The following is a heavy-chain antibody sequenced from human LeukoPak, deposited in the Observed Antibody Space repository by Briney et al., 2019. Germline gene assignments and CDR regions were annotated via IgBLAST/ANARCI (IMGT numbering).Heavy chain of an antibody. CDR2: IYYSGST. CDR3: ASGPAGTISYYYYYGMDV. V-gene: IGHV4-59*08. Sequence: IPSETLSLTCTVSGGSISSYYWSWIRQPPGKGLEWIGYIYYSGSTNYNPSLKSRVTISVDTSKNQFSLKLSSVTAADTAVYYCASGPAGTISYYYYYGMDVWGQGTTVTVSS. CDR1: GGSISSYY. D-gene: IGHD6-19*01. J-gene: IGHJ6*02.